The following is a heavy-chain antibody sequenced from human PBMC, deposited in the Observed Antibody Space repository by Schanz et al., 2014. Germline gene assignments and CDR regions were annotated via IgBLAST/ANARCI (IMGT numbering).Heavy chain of an antibody. V-gene: IGHV3-11*01. J-gene: IGHJ4*02. CDR3: AKHVRSLTGNDY. CDR2: ISRSSSTI. Sequence: QVQLVESGGGLVKPGGSLRLSCAASGFTFSDYYMSWIRQAPGKGLEWVSYISRSSSTIYYADSVRGRFTISRDNAKNTLYLQINNLRAEDTAVYYCAKHVRSLTGNDYWGQGTLVTVSS. CDR1: GFTFSDYY. D-gene: IGHD3-9*01.